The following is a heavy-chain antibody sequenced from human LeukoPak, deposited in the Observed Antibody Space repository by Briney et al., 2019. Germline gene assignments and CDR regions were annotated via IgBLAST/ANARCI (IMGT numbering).Heavy chain of an antibody. D-gene: IGHD2-15*01. CDR1: GYTFTSYY. Sequence: GASVKVSCKASGYTFTSYYMHWVRQAPGQGLEWMGIINPSGGSTSYAQKFQGRVTMTRDTSTSTVYMELSSLRSEDTAVYYCARTQNGYCSGGSCYPFDYWGQGTLVTVSS. CDR3: ARTQNGYCSGGSCYPFDY. V-gene: IGHV1-46*01. J-gene: IGHJ4*02. CDR2: INPSGGST.